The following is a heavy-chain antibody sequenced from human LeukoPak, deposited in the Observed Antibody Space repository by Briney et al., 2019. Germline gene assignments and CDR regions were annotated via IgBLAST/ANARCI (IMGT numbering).Heavy chain of an antibody. CDR2: IYSGGST. CDR1: GFTVSSNY. CDR3: ARAGSLKMVRGVIIGFDY. J-gene: IGHJ4*02. V-gene: IGHV3-53*01. D-gene: IGHD3-10*01. Sequence: GGSLRLSCAASGFTVSSNYMSWVRQAPGKGLEWVSVIYSGGSTYYADSVKGRFTISRDNSKNTLYLQMNSLRAEDTAVYYCARAGSLKMVRGVIIGFDYWGQGTLVTVSS.